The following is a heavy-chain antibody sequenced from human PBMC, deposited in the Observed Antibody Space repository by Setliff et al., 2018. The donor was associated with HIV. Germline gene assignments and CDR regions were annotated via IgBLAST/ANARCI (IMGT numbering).Heavy chain of an antibody. Sequence: PSETLSLTCAVYGGSFSAYYWSWIRQPPGKGLEWVGEINHSGSTYYNPSLKSRITISVDTSKNQFSLTLNSVTAADTAVYYCARDEGVVAATETYYYNGLDVWGQGTTVTVSS. J-gene: IGHJ6*02. CDR1: GGSFSAYY. V-gene: IGHV4-34*09. CDR3: ARDEGVVAATETYYYNGLDV. CDR2: INHSGST. D-gene: IGHD2-15*01.